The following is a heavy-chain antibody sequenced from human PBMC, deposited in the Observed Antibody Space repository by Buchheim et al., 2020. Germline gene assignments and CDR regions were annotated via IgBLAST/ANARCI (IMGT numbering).Heavy chain of an antibody. D-gene: IGHD2/OR15-2a*01. J-gene: IGHJ6*02. Sequence: QVQLVQSGAEVKKPGASVKVSRKASGYTFTSYYMHWVRQAPGQGLEWMGIINPSGGSTSYAQKFQGRVTMTRDTSTSTVYMELSSLRSEDTAVYYCARERFSRGDYYYYGMDVWGQGTT. V-gene: IGHV1-46*01. CDR2: INPSGGST. CDR1: GYTFTSYY. CDR3: ARERFSRGDYYYYGMDV.